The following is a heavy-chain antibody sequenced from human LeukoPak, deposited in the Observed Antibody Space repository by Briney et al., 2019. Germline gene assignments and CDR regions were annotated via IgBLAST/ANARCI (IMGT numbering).Heavy chain of an antibody. CDR3: ARVRSSGYSFDY. CDR2: IYYSGSA. D-gene: IGHD3-22*01. V-gene: IGHV4-59*01. CDR1: GGSISNYC. J-gene: IGHJ4*02. Sequence: PSETLSLTSSVSGGSISNYCLSWIRQPPGKGLEWIGYIYYSGSANYNPSLKSRVTISVDTSKNQFSLKLSSVTAADTAVYYCARVRSSGYSFDYWGQGTLVTVSS.